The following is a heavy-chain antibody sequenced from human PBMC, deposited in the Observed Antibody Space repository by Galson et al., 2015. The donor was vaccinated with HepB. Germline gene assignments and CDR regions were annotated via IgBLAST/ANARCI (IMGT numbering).Heavy chain of an antibody. CDR3: AKDLMPMVRGVILPQRGYYGMDV. CDR2: ISGRGAST. CDR1: GFTFSSYA. V-gene: IGHV3-23*01. D-gene: IGHD3-10*01. J-gene: IGHJ6*02. Sequence: SLRLSCAASGFTFSSYAMSWVRQAPGKGLQWVSGISGRGASTHYADSVQGRFTISRDNSKNTLYLQLNSLRAEDAAIYYCAKDLMPMVRGVILPQRGYYGMDVWGQGTTVTVSS.